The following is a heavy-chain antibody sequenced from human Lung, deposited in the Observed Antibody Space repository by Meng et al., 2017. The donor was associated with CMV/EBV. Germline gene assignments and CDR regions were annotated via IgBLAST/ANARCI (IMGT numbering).Heavy chain of an antibody. Sequence: QVQVGESAPALVTPTETRSLTCAVSGDSITNHNWWAWVRQPPGKGLEWIGEIPHRGSSAYNPSLKSRVSMSIDKSKNQFSLKLTSVTAADTAVYHCLRRSGGSVWGQGTLVTVSS. CDR3: LRRSGGSV. J-gene: IGHJ1*01. CDR2: IPHRGSS. D-gene: IGHD3-10*01. CDR1: GDSITNHNW. V-gene: IGHV4-4*02.